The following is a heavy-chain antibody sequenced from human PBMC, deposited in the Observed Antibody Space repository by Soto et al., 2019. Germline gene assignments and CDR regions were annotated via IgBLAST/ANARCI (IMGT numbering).Heavy chain of an antibody. Sequence: GGSLRLSCAASGFTFSSYSMNWVRQAPGKGLEWVSSISSSSSYIYYADSVKGRFTISRDNPKNSLYLQMNSLRAEDTAVYYCARDMYYGGNSDVYWGQGTLVTVSS. V-gene: IGHV3-21*01. J-gene: IGHJ4*02. D-gene: IGHD4-17*01. CDR1: GFTFSSYS. CDR3: ARDMYYGGNSDVY. CDR2: ISSSSSYI.